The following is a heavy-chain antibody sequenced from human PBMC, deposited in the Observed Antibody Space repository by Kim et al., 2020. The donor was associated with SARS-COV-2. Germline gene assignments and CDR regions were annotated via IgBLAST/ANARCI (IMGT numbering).Heavy chain of an antibody. CDR1: GFLFTNYG. Sequence: GGSLRLSCAGSGFLFTNYGMHWVRQAPGKGLEWVASISFDGNNRHYADSVEGRFTVSRDNSKNTLYLQMNSLRVDDTAVYYCAKDQDEYYYDSTGFDYWGRGTLVTVSS. CDR3: AKDQDEYYYDSTGFDY. D-gene: IGHD3-22*01. J-gene: IGHJ4*02. CDR2: ISFDGNNR. V-gene: IGHV3-30*18.